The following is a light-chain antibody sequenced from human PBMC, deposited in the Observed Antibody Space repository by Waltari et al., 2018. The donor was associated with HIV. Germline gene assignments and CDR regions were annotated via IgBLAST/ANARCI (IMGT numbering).Light chain of an antibody. CDR3: CSYAGSYTHNVI. V-gene: IGLV2-11*01. CDR1: NGDIGTYDY. CDR2: DVS. Sequence: QSALTQPRSVSGSPGQSVTVSCTGSNGDIGTYDYVSWYQQHPDKAPKLLIYDVSSRPLGVPDRFSGSKSDNTASLTISGLQAADEAEYYCCSYAGSYTHNVIFGGGTKLTVL. J-gene: IGLJ2*01.